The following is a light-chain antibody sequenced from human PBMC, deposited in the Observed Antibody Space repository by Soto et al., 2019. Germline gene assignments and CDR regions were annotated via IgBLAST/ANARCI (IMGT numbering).Light chain of an antibody. CDR1: QIVSSN. Sequence: EIVMTQSPATLSVSPGERATLSCRASQIVSSNVAWYQQKPGQAHRLLIYGASTRATGIPARFRGSGSGTEFTLNISRLQSEDFAVYYCQQYKNWHRTFGQGTKVEI. J-gene: IGKJ1*01. CDR3: QQYKNWHRT. V-gene: IGKV3-15*01. CDR2: GAS.